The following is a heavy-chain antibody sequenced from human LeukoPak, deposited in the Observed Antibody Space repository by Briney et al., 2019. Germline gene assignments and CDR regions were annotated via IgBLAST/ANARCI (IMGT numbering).Heavy chain of an antibody. CDR1: GYTFTSYG. CDR2: ISAYNGNT. D-gene: IGHD6-13*01. CDR3: AGGSIAAAGYYFDY. V-gene: IGHV1-18*01. Sequence: ASVKVSCKASGYTFTSYGISWVRQAPGQGLEWMGWISAYNGNTNYAQKLQGRVTMTTDTSTSTAYMELRGLRSDDTAVYYCAGGSIAAAGYYFDYWGQGTLVTVSS. J-gene: IGHJ4*02.